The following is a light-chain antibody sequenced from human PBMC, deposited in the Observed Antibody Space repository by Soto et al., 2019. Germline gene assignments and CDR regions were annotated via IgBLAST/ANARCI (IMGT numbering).Light chain of an antibody. CDR2: SSS. V-gene: IGKV1-39*01. Sequence: DIQLPQSPSSLSASVGDRVTITCLASQGIITYLNWYQQKPGKAPNLLIYSSSTLQSGVPSRFSGSGSGTDFTLTISSLQPEDVASYYGKQCFSSLWTFGQGTKVDIK. CDR1: QGIITY. CDR3: KQCFSSLWT. J-gene: IGKJ1*01.